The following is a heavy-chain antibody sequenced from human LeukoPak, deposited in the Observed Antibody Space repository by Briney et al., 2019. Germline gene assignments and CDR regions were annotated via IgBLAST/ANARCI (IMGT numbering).Heavy chain of an antibody. V-gene: IGHV4-59*01. CDR3: ARDRTPYYDFWSGNNWFDP. J-gene: IGHJ5*02. CDR2: IHSSGST. D-gene: IGHD3-3*01. CDR1: GGSINNYY. Sequence: SETVSLTCAVSGGSINNYYWGWIRQPPGKGLEWLGYIHSSGSTNYNPSLKSRVTISVDTSKNQFSLKLSSVTAADTAVYNCARDRTPYYDFWSGNNWFDPWGQGTLVTVSS.